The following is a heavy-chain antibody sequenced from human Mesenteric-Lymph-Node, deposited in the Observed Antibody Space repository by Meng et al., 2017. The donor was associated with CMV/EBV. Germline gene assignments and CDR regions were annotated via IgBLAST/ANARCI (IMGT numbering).Heavy chain of an antibody. CDR2: ISYDGSNK. V-gene: IGHV3-30*04. D-gene: IGHD4-23*01. CDR1: GFTFNYYA. CDR3: ARDVDYGGNRAMGAFDI. J-gene: IGHJ3*02. Sequence: GESLKISCGASGFTFNYYAMHWVRQAPGKGLEWVAVISYDGSNKFYADSVKGRFTISRDNAKNSLYMQMNNLRTEDTAVYYCARDVDYGGNRAMGAFDIWGQGTMVTVSS.